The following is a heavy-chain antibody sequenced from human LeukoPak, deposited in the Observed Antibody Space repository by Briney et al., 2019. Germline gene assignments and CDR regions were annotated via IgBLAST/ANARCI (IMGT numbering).Heavy chain of an antibody. J-gene: IGHJ4*02. CDR2: ISGSGGST. CDR3: AKRGPIYSSTPGNYFDY. D-gene: IGHD3-10*01. CDR1: GFTFSSYA. Sequence: GGSLRLSCAASGFTFSSYAMSWVRQAPGKGLEWVSAISGSGGSTYYADSVKGRFTISRDNSKNTLYLQMNSLRAEDTAVYYCAKRGPIYSSTPGNYFDYWGQGTLVTVSS. V-gene: IGHV3-23*01.